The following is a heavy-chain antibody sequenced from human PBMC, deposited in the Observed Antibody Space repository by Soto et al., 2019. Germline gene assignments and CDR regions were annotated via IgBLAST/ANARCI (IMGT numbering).Heavy chain of an antibody. CDR2: INIDGARI. CDR1: GFTFTNYR. CDR3: ARAGDSNYVQDF. J-gene: IGHJ4*02. V-gene: IGHV3-74*03. D-gene: IGHD3-16*01. Sequence: GGSLRLSCAASGFTFTNYRIHWVRQPPGKGLEWVGGINIDGARIEYGDSVKGRFTTSRDNAHNMVFLQMNSLTDEDSGIYSCARAGDSNYVQDFWGQGTLVTVSS.